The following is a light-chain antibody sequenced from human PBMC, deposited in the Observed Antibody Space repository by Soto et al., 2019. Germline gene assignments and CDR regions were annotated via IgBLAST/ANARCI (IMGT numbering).Light chain of an antibody. CDR3: SSYTSISTLVV. Sequence: QSVLTQPASVSGSPGQSITISCTGTSSDVGGYNYVSWYQQHPGKAPKLMIYEVSNRPSGVSNRFSGSKSGNTASLTISGLQAEDEADYYCSSYTSISTLVVFGGGTKRTVL. J-gene: IGLJ2*01. CDR1: SSDVGGYNY. V-gene: IGLV2-14*01. CDR2: EVS.